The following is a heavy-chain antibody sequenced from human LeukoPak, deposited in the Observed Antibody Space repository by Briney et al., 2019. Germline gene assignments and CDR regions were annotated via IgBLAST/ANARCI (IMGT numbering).Heavy chain of an antibody. J-gene: IGHJ5*02. D-gene: IGHD3-3*01. Sequence: SETLSLTCTVSGGPISSSSYYWGWIRQPPGKGLEWVGSIYYSGSTYYNPSLKSRVTISVDTSKSQFSLKLSSVTAADTAVYYCARDRETIFGRYNWFDPWGQGTLVTVSS. V-gene: IGHV4-39*02. CDR2: IYYSGST. CDR3: ARDRETIFGRYNWFDP. CDR1: GGPISSSSYY.